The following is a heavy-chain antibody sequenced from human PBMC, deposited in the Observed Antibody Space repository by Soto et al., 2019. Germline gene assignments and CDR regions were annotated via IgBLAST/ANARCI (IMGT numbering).Heavy chain of an antibody. J-gene: IGHJ4*02. CDR3: ARGYCSSTSCQYYFDF. D-gene: IGHD2-2*01. Sequence: ASVKVSCKASGYTFTGYAIHWVRQAPGQRLEWMGWINGGNGDTKYSQKFQGRVTITRDTSASTAYMELTSLGSEDTAVYHYARGYCSSTSCQYYFDFWGQGTPVTVSS. CDR2: INGGNGDT. CDR1: GYTFTGYA. V-gene: IGHV1-3*01.